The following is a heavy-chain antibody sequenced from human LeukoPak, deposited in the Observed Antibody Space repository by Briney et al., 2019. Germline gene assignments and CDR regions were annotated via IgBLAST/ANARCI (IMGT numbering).Heavy chain of an antibody. CDR3: ARGMLGYCSGGSCPDAFDI. CDR2: IYTSGST. V-gene: IGHV4-4*07. Sequence: SETLSLTCTVSGGSISSYYWSWIRQPAGKGLEWIGRIYTSGSTNYNPSLKSRVTMSVDTSKNQFSLKLSSVTAADTAVYCCARGMLGYCSGGSCPDAFDIWGQGTMVTVSS. J-gene: IGHJ3*02. CDR1: GGSISSYY. D-gene: IGHD2-15*01.